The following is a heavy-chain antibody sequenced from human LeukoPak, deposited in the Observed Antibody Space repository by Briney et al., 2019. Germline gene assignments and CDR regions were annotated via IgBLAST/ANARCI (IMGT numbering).Heavy chain of an antibody. CDR1: GFTFNTYG. CDR3: ARGSGYYTAFDY. J-gene: IGHJ4*02. CDR2: ISGSGGST. Sequence: PGGSLRLSCAASGFTFNTYGMSWVRQAPGKGLEWVSAISGSGGSTYYADSVKGRFTISRDNSKNTLYLQMNSLRAEDTAVYYCARGSGYYTAFDYWGQGTLVTVSS. V-gene: IGHV3-23*01. D-gene: IGHD3-3*01.